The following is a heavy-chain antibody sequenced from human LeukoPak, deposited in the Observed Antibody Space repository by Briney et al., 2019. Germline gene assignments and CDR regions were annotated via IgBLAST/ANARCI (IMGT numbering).Heavy chain of an antibody. D-gene: IGHD6-19*01. Sequence: SETLSLTGTVSGGSISSHYWSWIRQSPGKGLEWIGYMSYSGNTNYNPSLESRVTISVDTSKNQFSLKLTSVTAADTAVYYCARNGGGWSFDYWGQGTLVTVSS. CDR2: MSYSGNT. CDR1: GGSISSHY. J-gene: IGHJ4*02. CDR3: ARNGGGWSFDY. V-gene: IGHV4-59*08.